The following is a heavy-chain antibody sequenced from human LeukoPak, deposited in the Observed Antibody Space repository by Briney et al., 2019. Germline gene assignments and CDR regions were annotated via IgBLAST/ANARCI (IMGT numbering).Heavy chain of an antibody. CDR3: ARYHRDYYDSSGYYPHYYYYMDV. Sequence: ASVKVSCKASGYTFTSYGISWVRQAPGQGLEWMGWISAYNGNTNYAQKLQGRVTMTTDTSTSTAYMELRSLRSDDTAVYYCARYHRDYYDSSGYYPHYYYYMDVWGKGTTVTISS. J-gene: IGHJ6*03. D-gene: IGHD3-22*01. CDR1: GYTFTSYG. V-gene: IGHV1-18*01. CDR2: ISAYNGNT.